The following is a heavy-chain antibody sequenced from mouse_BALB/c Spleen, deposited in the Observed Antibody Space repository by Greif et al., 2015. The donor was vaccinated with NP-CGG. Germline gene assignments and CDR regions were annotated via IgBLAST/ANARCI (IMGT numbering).Heavy chain of an antibody. V-gene: IGHV1-84*02. CDR2: IYPGSGNT. Sequence: QVHVKQSGPELVKPGASVKISCKASGYTFTDYYINWVKQKPGQGLEWIGWIYPGSGNTKYNEKFKGKATLTVDTSSSTAYMQFSSPTSEDTAVYFCARRTGTEAMDYWGQGTSVTVSS. D-gene: IGHD4-1*01. J-gene: IGHJ4*01. CDR3: ARRTGTEAMDY. CDR1: GYTFTDYY.